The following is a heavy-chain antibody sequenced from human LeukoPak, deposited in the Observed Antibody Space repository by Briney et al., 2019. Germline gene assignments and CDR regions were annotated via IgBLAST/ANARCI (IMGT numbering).Heavy chain of an antibody. J-gene: IGHJ4*02. CDR1: GGSISSSSYY. CDR2: IYYSGNT. CDR3: ARQGNGYCTSSDCLFSFDN. Sequence: SETLSLTCTVSGGSISSSSYYWGWIRQPPGKGLEWIGSIYYSGNTYYNPSLKSRVTISEDTSKNQFFLNVISVTAADTAVYYCARQGNGYCTSSDCLFSFDNWGQGILVTVSS. D-gene: IGHD2-2*03. V-gene: IGHV4-39*01.